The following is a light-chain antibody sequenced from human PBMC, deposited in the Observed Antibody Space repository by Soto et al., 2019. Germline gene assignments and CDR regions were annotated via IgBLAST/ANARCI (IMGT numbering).Light chain of an antibody. V-gene: IGLV1-44*01. Sequence: QSVLTQSPSASGTPGQRVAISCSGSNSNIGSYTVNWYQQFPGTAPKLLIYSNDQRPSGVPDRFSASKSGTSASLAISGLHSEDEADYYCATWDDSLNGWVFGGGTKVTVL. CDR3: ATWDDSLNGWV. J-gene: IGLJ3*02. CDR1: NSNIGSYT. CDR2: SND.